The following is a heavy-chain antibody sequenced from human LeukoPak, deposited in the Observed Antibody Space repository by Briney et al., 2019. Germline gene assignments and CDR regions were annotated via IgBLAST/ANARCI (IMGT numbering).Heavy chain of an antibody. D-gene: IGHD4-11*01. CDR2: IIPIFGTA. V-gene: IGHV1-69*05. J-gene: IGHJ6*03. CDR3: ARTLTVTTYQRYYYYYMDV. Sequence: ASVKVSCKASAGTFSSYAISWVRQAPGQGLEWMGGIIPIFGTANYAQKFQGRVTITTDESTSTAYMEPSSLRSEDTAVYYCARTLTVTTYQRYYYYYMDVWGKGTTVTVSS. CDR1: AGTFSSYA.